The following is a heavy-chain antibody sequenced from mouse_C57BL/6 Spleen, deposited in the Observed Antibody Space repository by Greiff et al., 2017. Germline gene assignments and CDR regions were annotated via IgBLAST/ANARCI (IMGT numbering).Heavy chain of an antibody. V-gene: IGHV1-69*01. J-gene: IGHJ3*01. CDR2: IDPSDSYT. Sequence: QVQLQQPGAELVMPGASVKLSCKASGYTFTSYWMHWVKQRPGQGLEWIGEIDPSDSYTNYNQKFKGKSTLTVDKSSSTAYMQLSSLTSEDSAVYDGAGDYYGPFAYWGQGTLVTVSA. CDR3: AGDYYGPFAY. D-gene: IGHD1-2*01. CDR1: GYTFTSYW.